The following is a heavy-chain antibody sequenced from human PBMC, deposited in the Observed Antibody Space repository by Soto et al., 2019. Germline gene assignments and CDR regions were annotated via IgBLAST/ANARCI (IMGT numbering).Heavy chain of an antibody. CDR3: AAPRDGYDN. CDR1: SGNFMSYD. D-gene: IGHD5-12*01. Sequence: SGKVRCEATSGNFMSYDISCVRQAPGQGLEWMGGIIPIFGKANYAQKFQGRVTITADESTSTAYMELSSLRSEDTAVYYCAAPRDGYDNWGQGTLVTVSS. J-gene: IGHJ4*02. V-gene: IGHV1-69*13. CDR2: IIPIFGKA.